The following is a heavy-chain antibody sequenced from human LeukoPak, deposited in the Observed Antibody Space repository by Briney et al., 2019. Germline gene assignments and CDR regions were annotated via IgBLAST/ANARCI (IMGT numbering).Heavy chain of an antibody. V-gene: IGHV4-34*01. J-gene: IGHJ5*02. D-gene: IGHD3-3*01. CDR3: ARGRRYDFWSGYSYRFDP. CDR1: GGSFSGYY. CDR2: INHSGST. Sequence: SETLSLTCAVYGGSFSGYYWSWTRQPPGKGLEWIGEINHSGSTNYNPSLKSRVTISVDTSKNQFSLKLSSVTAADTAVYYCARGRRYDFWSGYSYRFDPWGQGTLVTVS.